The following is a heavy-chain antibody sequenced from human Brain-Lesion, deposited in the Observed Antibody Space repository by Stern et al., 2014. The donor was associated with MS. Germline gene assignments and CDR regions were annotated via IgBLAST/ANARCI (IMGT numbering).Heavy chain of an antibody. V-gene: IGHV3-74*02. CDR2: INRDGSDT. D-gene: IGHD3-16*01. Sequence: MQLVQSGGSLVQPGGSLRLSCAASGFNFSSYWMHWVRQFPEKGLFWVSQINRDGSDTSYADSVKGRFSISRDNIRNMLYLRMTSLRAEDTAVYYCARGVGDYWGQGARVTVSS. CDR3: ARGVGDY. CDR1: GFNFSSYW. J-gene: IGHJ4*02.